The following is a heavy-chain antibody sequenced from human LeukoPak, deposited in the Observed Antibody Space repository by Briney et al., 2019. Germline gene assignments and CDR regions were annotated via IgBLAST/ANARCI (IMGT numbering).Heavy chain of an antibody. D-gene: IGHD3-22*01. CDR1: GFTFSSYS. CDR3: ARDRGYDSSGYYSRAFDY. J-gene: IGHJ4*02. CDR2: ISSSSSYI. Sequence: GGSLRLSCAASGFTFSSYSMNWVRQAPGKGLEWVSSISSSSSYIYYADSVKGRFTISRDNAENSLYLQMNSLRDEDTAVYYCARDRGYDSSGYYSRAFDYWGQGTLVTVSS. V-gene: IGHV3-21*01.